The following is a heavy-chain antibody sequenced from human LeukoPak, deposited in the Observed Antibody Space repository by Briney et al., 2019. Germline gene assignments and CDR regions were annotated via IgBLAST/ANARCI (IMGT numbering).Heavy chain of an antibody. CDR2: VLYDGNHK. D-gene: IGHD3-10*01. V-gene: IGHV3-30*03. J-gene: IGHJ4*02. Sequence: PGRSLRLSCAASGFIFNNYGMHWVRQAPGKGLEWVAHVLYDGNHKYYVDSVKGRFTISRDNYKNTLDLQMNSLRVEDTAVYYCARGMNGGSGTSDYFDYWGQGTLVTVPS. CDR1: GFIFNNYG. CDR3: ARGMNGGSGTSDYFDY.